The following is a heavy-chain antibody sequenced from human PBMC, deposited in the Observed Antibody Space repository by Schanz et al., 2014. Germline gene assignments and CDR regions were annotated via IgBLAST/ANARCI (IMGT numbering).Heavy chain of an antibody. V-gene: IGHV1-18*01. Sequence: GPEVKKPGATVKVSCKASGYTFTTYAMSWVRQAPGQGLEWVGWISAYNGNTKYPQKLQGRVTMTTDTSTSTVYMELRSLRSDDTAVYYCARSAGRDFWSGYYTRFDYWGQGTLVTVSS. D-gene: IGHD3-3*01. J-gene: IGHJ4*02. CDR1: GYTFTTYA. CDR3: ARSAGRDFWSGYYTRFDY. CDR2: ISAYNGNT.